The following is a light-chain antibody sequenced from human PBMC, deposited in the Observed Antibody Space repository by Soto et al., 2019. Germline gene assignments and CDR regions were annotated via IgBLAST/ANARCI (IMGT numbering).Light chain of an antibody. Sequence: EIVLTQSPVTLSVSPGEGATLSCRSSQSVGSNLAWYQQKPGQTPRLLIYGASTRATGIPARFSGSGSGADFTLTLSSLQSEDFAVYYCQQYNSWPPAYTFGQGTKLVIK. CDR2: GAS. V-gene: IGKV3-15*01. CDR3: QQYNSWPPAYT. J-gene: IGKJ2*01. CDR1: QSVGSN.